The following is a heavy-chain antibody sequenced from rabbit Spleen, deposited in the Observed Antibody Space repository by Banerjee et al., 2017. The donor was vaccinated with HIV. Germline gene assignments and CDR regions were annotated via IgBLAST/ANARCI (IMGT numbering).Heavy chain of an antibody. Sequence: QSLEESGGDLVKPGASLTLTCTASGFSFSSWYWMSWVRQAPGKGLEWIASTNTGNSGLTGYASWAKGRFTISKTSSTTVTLQVTSLTAADTATYFCTRDDGSGHYIDGYFNLWGPGSLVTVS. CDR3: TRDDGSGHYIDGYFNL. CDR1: GFSFSSWYW. J-gene: IGHJ4*01. V-gene: IGHV1S40*01. D-gene: IGHD1-1*01. CDR2: TNTGNSGLT.